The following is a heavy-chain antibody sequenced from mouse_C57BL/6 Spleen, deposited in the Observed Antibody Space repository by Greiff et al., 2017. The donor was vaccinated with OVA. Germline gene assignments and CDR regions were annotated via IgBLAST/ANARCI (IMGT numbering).Heavy chain of an antibody. CDR1: GFTFSDYG. V-gene: IGHV5-17*01. J-gene: IGHJ2*01. D-gene: IGHD2-1*01. Sequence: EVKVEESGGGLVKPGGSLKLSCAASGFTFSDYGMHWVRQAPEKGLEWVAYISSGSSTIYYADTVKGRFTISRDNAKNTLFLQMTSLRSEDTAMYYCARKEVYYDYFDYWGQGTTLTVSS. CDR2: ISSGSSTI. CDR3: ARKEVYYDYFDY.